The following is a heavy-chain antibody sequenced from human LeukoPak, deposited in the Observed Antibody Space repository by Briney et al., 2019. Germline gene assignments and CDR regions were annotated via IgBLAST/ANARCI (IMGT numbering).Heavy chain of an antibody. D-gene: IGHD2-21*01. CDR3: ARAYCGGDCYPIYCYMDV. J-gene: IGHJ6*03. CDR2: IIPIFGTA. Sequence: SVKVSCKASGGTFSSYAISWVRQAPGQGLEWMGGIIPIFGTANYAQKFQGRVTITADESTSTAYMELSSLRSEDTAVYYCARAYCGGDCYPIYCYMDVWGKGTTVTVSS. CDR1: GGTFSSYA. V-gene: IGHV1-69*01.